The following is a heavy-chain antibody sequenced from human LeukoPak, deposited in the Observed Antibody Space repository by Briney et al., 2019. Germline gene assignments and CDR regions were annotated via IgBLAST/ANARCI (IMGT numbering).Heavy chain of an antibody. Sequence: ASVKVSCKASGCTFTSYYMHWVRQAPGQGLEWMGIINPSGGSTSYAQKFQGRVTMTRDTSTSTVYMELSSLRSDDTAVYYCANTHPLPYYYDSSGYYCWGQGTLVTVSS. D-gene: IGHD3-22*01. CDR2: INPSGGST. J-gene: IGHJ4*02. CDR3: ANTHPLPYYYDSSGYYC. V-gene: IGHV1-46*01. CDR1: GCTFTSYY.